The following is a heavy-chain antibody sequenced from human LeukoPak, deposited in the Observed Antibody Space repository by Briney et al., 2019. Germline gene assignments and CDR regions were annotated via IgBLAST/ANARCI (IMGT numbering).Heavy chain of an antibody. V-gene: IGHV1-2*02. Sequence: ASVEVSCKASGYTFTGYYMHWVRQAPGQGLEWMGWINPNSGGTNYAQKFQGRVTMTRDTSISTAYMELSRLRSDDTAVYYCARDPRIAAAGGFDYWGQGTLVTVSS. CDR2: INPNSGGT. D-gene: IGHD6-13*01. CDR3: ARDPRIAAAGGFDY. CDR1: GYTFTGYY. J-gene: IGHJ4*02.